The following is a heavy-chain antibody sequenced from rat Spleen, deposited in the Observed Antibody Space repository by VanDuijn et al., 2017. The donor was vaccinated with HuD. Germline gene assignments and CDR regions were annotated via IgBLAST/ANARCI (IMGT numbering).Heavy chain of an antibody. V-gene: IGHV3-3*01. CDR3: ARSFITTPGWFAY. J-gene: IGHJ3*01. D-gene: IGHD1-10*01. CDR2: INSAGST. CDR1: GYSITSSYR. Sequence: EVQLQESGPGLVKPSQSLSLTCSVTGYSITSSYRWNWIRKFPGNKLEWMGYINSAGSTNYNPSLKSRISITRDTSKNQFFLQVNSVTTEDTATYYCARSFITTPGWFAYWGQGTLVTVSS.